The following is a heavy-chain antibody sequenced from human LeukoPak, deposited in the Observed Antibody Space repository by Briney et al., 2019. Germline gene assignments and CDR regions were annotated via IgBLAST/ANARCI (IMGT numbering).Heavy chain of an antibody. Sequence: GGSLRLSCAASGFTFSSYGMHWVRQAPGKGLEWVAVISYDGSNKYYADSVKGRFTISRDNSKNTLYLQMNSLRAEDTAVYYCARGSIGLPAARRSIAAIYYYGMDVWGQGTTVTVSS. D-gene: IGHD2-2*01. V-gene: IGHV3-30*03. J-gene: IGHJ6*02. CDR2: ISYDGSNK. CDR1: GFTFSSYG. CDR3: ARGSIGLPAARRSIAAIYYYGMDV.